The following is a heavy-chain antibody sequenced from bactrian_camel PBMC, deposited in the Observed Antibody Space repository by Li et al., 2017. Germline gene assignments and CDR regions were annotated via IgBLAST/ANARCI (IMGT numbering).Heavy chain of an antibody. D-gene: IGHD2*01. CDR1: GYTYTTYC. V-gene: IGHV3S53*01. CDR3: AGQADYCGSFYAYEYIY. Sequence: QLVESGGGSVQTGGSLRLSCAASGYTYTTYCMGWFRQAPGKEREEVAAIDRDGKPKYAGSVKGRFTISQESIKDTLTLQMTNLQPGDTAVYYCAGQADYCGSFYAYEYIYWGRGTQVTVS. J-gene: IGHJ4*01. CDR2: IDRDGKP.